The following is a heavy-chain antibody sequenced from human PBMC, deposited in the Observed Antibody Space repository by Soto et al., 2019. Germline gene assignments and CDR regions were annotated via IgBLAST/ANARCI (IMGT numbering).Heavy chain of an antibody. CDR2: ITGTGAST. V-gene: IGHV3-23*01. D-gene: IGHD1-1*01. CDR3: ARGSRWTPFDY. J-gene: IGHJ4*02. CDR1: GFTISTYA. Sequence: GSLRLSCAASGFTISTYAMSWVRQTPGKGLDWVSSITGTGASTFYADSVKGRFTISRDNSKNMLFLQINSLRADDTAEYYCARGSRWTPFDYWGQGTLVTVSS.